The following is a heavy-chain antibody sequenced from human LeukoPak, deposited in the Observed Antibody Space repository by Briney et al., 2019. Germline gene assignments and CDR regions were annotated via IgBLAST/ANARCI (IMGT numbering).Heavy chain of an antibody. V-gene: IGHV3-30*04. J-gene: IGHJ4*02. Sequence: PGGSLRLSCATSGFTFSSYAMQWVRQAPGKGLEWVAVISYDGSNKYYADSVKGRFTISRDNSKNTLYLQMNSLRAEDTAVYYCARASHYYDSSGYYYGRGSLDYWGQGTLVTVSS. D-gene: IGHD3-22*01. CDR2: ISYDGSNK. CDR3: ARASHYYDSSGYYYGRGSLDY. CDR1: GFTFSSYA.